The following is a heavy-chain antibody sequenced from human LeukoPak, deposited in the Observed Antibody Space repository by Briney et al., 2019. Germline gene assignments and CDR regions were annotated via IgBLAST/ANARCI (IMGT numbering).Heavy chain of an antibody. Sequence: SETLSLTCTVSGGSISSYYWSWIRQPPGKGLEWIGYIYYSGSTNYNPSLKSRVTISVDTSKNRFSLKLSSVTAADTAVYYCARVGLLTPEFDYWGQGTLVTVSS. CDR1: GGSISSYY. V-gene: IGHV4-59*01. D-gene: IGHD3/OR15-3a*01. CDR3: ARVGLLTPEFDY. J-gene: IGHJ4*02. CDR2: IYYSGST.